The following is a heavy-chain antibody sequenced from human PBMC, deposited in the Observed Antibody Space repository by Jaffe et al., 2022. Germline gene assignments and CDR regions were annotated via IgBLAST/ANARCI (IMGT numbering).Heavy chain of an antibody. CDR1: GGSISSGSYY. J-gene: IGHJ3*02. CDR2: IYTSGST. D-gene: IGHD3-10*01. Sequence: QVQLQESGPGLVKPSQTLSLTCTVSGGSISSGSYYWSWIRQPAGKGLEWIGRIYTSGSTNYNPSLKSRVTISVDTSKNQFSLKLSSVTAADTAVYYCAREMMVRGVILAFDIWGQGTMVTVSS. V-gene: IGHV4-61*02. CDR3: AREMMVRGVILAFDI.